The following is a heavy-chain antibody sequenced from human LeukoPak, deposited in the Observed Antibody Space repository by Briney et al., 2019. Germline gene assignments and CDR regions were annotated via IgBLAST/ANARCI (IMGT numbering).Heavy chain of an antibody. CDR1: GYTFVSYG. V-gene: IGHV1-18*01. J-gene: IGHJ6*02. CDR2: ISAYNGNT. D-gene: IGHD6-19*01. Sequence: ASVKVSCKASGYTFVSYGITWVRQAPGQGLEWMGWISAYNGNTNYAQKLQGRVTMTTDTSTSTAYMELRSLRSDDTAVYYCARGPYSSGWYTDYYYYYGMDVWGQGTTVTVSS. CDR3: ARGPYSSGWYTDYYYYYGMDV.